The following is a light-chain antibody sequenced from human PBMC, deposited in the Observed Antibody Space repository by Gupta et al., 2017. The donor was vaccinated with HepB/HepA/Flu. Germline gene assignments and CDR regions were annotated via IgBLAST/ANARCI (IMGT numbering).Light chain of an antibody. J-gene: IGKJ1*01. CDR1: QTINTY. CDR3: QQSDNTPRT. CDR2: AAS. Sequence: DIQMTQSPSSLSASVGDRVTITCRASQTINTYLNWYQQRPGKAPKVLIYAASHLLTGVPSRFNGRGSGTEFTLTISKLQPDDFAIYYCQQSDNTPRTFGQWTKVEMK. V-gene: IGKV1-39*01.